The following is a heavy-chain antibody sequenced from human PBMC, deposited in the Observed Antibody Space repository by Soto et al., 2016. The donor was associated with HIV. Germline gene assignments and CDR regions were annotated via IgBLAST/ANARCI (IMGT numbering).Heavy chain of an antibody. D-gene: IGHD3-3*01. CDR1: GFNFSSYW. CDR2: INSDGSNT. Sequence: EVQLVESGGGLVQPGGSLRLSCAASGFNFSSYWMHWVRQAPGKGLMWVSRINSDGSNTRYADSVKGRFTISRGNAENTLYLQMNSLRADDTAVYYCARDRSFWSGSLYYWGQGTLVTVSS. J-gene: IGHJ4*02. V-gene: IGHV3-74*01. CDR3: ARDRSFWSGSLYY.